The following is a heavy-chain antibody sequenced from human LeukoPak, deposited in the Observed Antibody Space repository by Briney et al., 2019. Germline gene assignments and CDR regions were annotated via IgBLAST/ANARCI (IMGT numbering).Heavy chain of an antibody. J-gene: IGHJ4*02. Sequence: PGRSLRLSCAASGFTFSSYAMHWVRQAPGKGLEWVAVISYDGSNKYYADSVKGRFTISRDNSKNTLYLQMNSLRAEDTAVYYCAKSPSGWMIIDYWGQGTLVTVSS. CDR2: ISYDGSNK. D-gene: IGHD6-19*01. CDR3: AKSPSGWMIIDY. CDR1: GFTFSSYA. V-gene: IGHV3-30-3*02.